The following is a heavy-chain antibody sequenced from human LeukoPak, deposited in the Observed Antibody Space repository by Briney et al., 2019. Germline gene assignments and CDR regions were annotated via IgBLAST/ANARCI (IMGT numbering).Heavy chain of an antibody. Sequence: GGSLRLSCAASGFTFSSYGMHWVRQAPGKGLEWVAVIWYDGSNKYYADSVKGRFTISRGNSKNTLYLQMNSLRAEDTAVYYCARGRIVGAMGAFDIWGQGTMVTVSS. J-gene: IGHJ3*02. CDR1: GFTFSSYG. CDR2: IWYDGSNK. D-gene: IGHD1-26*01. CDR3: ARGRIVGAMGAFDI. V-gene: IGHV3-33*01.